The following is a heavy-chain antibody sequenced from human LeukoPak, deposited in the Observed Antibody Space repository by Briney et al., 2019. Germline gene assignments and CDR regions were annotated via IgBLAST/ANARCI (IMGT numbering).Heavy chain of an antibody. CDR3: AKWKYSNSGIDDY. V-gene: IGHV3-23*01. CDR2: ISGSGDNT. Sequence: GGSLRLSCAASGFTFSSYAMSWVRQVPGKGLEWVSVISGSGDNTYYADSVKGRFTISRDNFKNMLYLQMNSLRAEDTAVYYCAKWKYSNSGIDDYWGQGTLVTVSS. CDR1: GFTFSSYA. D-gene: IGHD6-6*01. J-gene: IGHJ4*02.